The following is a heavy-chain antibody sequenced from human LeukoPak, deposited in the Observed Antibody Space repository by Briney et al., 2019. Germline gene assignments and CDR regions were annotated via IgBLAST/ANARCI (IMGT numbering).Heavy chain of an antibody. V-gene: IGHV1-18*01. CDR1: GYTFTSYD. CDR3: ARDSHYGSGSYSSDYYYYMDV. Sequence: ASVKVSCKASGYTFTSYDISWVRQAPGQGLEWMGWIIAYNGNTNYAQKLQGRVTMTTDTSTSTAYMELRSLRSDDTAVYYCARDSHYGSGSYSSDYYYYMDVWGKGTTVTVSS. D-gene: IGHD3-10*01. J-gene: IGHJ6*03. CDR2: IIAYNGNT.